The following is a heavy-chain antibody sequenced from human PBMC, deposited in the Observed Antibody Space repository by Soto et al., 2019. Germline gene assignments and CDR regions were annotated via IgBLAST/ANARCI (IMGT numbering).Heavy chain of an antibody. D-gene: IGHD3-16*01. V-gene: IGHV1-18*01. Sequence: QVQLVQSGDEVKKPGASVKISCKASGYIFVNYGIAWVRQAPRQGLEWMGWISPYTGNTHSASKVQGRLTMTTDTSTSTAYMDLGSLTSEDTAVYYCVMVDNYVTPTPQDVWGQGTTVTVSS. CDR3: VMVDNYVTPTPQDV. J-gene: IGHJ6*02. CDR1: GYIFVNYG. CDR2: ISPYTGNT.